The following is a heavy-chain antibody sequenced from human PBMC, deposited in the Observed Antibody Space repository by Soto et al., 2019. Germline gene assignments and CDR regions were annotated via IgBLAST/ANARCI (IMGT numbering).Heavy chain of an antibody. Sequence: QVQLVQSGAEVKKPGSSVKVSCKASGGTFSSYAISWVRQAPGQGLEWMGGIIPIFGTANYAQKFQGRVTITADESTSTDYMELSSLRSEDTAVYYCARDRVVVAGDYYYGMDVWGRGTTVTVSS. CDR3: ARDRVVVAGDYYYGMDV. CDR2: IIPIFGTA. J-gene: IGHJ6*04. CDR1: GGTFSSYA. V-gene: IGHV1-69*01. D-gene: IGHD2-15*01.